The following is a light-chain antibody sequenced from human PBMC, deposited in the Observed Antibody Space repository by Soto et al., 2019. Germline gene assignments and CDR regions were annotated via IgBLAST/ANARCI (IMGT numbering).Light chain of an antibody. J-gene: IGLJ1*01. CDR2: DVT. Sequence: QSALTQPASVSGSPGQSITISCSGPTTDIHHFNSISWYQHHPGKATKLIAYDVTRRPSGVSRRFSGSKSGLTASLTISGLQAEDEADYFCASYTTTNILLFGTATKLTVL. V-gene: IGLV2-14*01. CDR1: TTDIHHFNS. CDR3: ASYTTTNILL.